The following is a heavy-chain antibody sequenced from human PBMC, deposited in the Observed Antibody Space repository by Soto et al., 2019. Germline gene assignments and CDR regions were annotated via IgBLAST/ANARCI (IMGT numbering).Heavy chain of an antibody. CDR1: GFTLSAYS. CDR2: ISSDGSSK. Sequence: QVQLLESGGGVVQPGRSLRLSCAASGFTLSAYSMHWVRQAPGKGLEWVARISSDGSSKYYADSVKGRFTISRDYYKNTLYLQMNSLSTEYTDVFSCEKGRRDRYCYSYGLDVWGQGTTVTVSS. V-gene: IGHV3-30-3*01. J-gene: IGHJ6*02. CDR3: EKGRRDRYCYSYGLDV.